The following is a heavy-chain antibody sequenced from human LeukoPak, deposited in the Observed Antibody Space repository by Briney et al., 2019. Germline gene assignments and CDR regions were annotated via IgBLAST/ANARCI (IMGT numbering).Heavy chain of an antibody. V-gene: IGHV4-30-2*01. CDR1: GGSISSGGYS. CDR3: ASTSGWEVSAFDI. Sequence: SQTLSLTCAVSGGSISSGGYSWSWIRQPPGKGLEWIGYIYHSGSTYYNPSLKSRVTISVDRSKNQFSLKLSSVTAADTAVYYCASTSGWEVSAFDIWGQGTMVTVSS. J-gene: IGHJ3*02. CDR2: IYHSGST. D-gene: IGHD3-16*02.